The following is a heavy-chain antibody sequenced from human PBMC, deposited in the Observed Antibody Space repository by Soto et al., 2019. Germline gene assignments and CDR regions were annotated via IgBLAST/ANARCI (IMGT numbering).Heavy chain of an antibody. Sequence: GGSLRLSCVASGFTYGSYAMSWVRQAPGKGLEWVSVISGSGSNTYYPDSVKGRFTISRDNSKNTLYLQMNRPRVEDTAVYYRAKGGSAWYYYFDYWGRGTLVTVSS. J-gene: IGHJ4*02. CDR1: GFTYGSYA. D-gene: IGHD6-19*01. CDR2: ISGSGSNT. CDR3: AKGGSAWYYYFDY. V-gene: IGHV3-23*01.